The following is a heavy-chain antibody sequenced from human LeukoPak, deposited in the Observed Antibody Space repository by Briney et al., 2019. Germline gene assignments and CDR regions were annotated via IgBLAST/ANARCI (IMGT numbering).Heavy chain of an antibody. D-gene: IGHD3-10*01. CDR1: GYTFTSYD. Sequence: GASVKVSCKASGYTFTSYDINWVRQATGQGLEWMGWMNPNSGNTGYAQKFQGRVTMTRNTSISTAYMELSSLRSEDTAVYYCATALFITMVRGVIIRIRDAFDIWGQGTMVTVSS. CDR3: ATALFITMVRGVIIRIRDAFDI. J-gene: IGHJ3*02. V-gene: IGHV1-8*01. CDR2: MNPNSGNT.